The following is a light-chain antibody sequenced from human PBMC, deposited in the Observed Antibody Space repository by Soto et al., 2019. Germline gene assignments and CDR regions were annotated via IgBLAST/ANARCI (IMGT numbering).Light chain of an antibody. CDR3: QQYDNLPYT. V-gene: IGKV3-15*01. Sequence: VMTQSPATLSVSPGETATLSCRASQSIRSYLAWYQQKPGQAPRLLIYGASMRATGVPTRFSGSGSGTEFTLTISSLQSEDFALYYCQQYDNLPYTFGQGTKLEIK. J-gene: IGKJ2*01. CDR2: GAS. CDR1: QSIRSY.